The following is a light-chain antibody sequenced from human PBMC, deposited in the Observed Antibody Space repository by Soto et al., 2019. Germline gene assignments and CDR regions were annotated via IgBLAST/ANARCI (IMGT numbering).Light chain of an antibody. Sequence: PGERATLSCRASRSVPGDSLAWYQQRPGQPPRLLIYATSSRATGFPDRFSGSGSGTDFTLTISRLEAEDSAVYYCQQYDDSPLTFGGGTKVEI. CDR3: QQYDDSPLT. CDR1: RSVPGDS. V-gene: IGKV3-20*01. J-gene: IGKJ4*01. CDR2: ATS.